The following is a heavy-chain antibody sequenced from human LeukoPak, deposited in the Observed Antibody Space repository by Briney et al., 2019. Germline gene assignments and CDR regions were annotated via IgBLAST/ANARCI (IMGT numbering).Heavy chain of an antibody. J-gene: IGHJ3*02. Sequence: SVKVSYKASGGTFSSYAISWVRQAPGQGLEWMGGIIPIFGTANYAQKFQGRVTITTDESTSTAYMELSSLRSEHTAVYYCARDLGVGIPVDAFDIWGQGTMVTVSS. CDR2: IIPIFGTA. V-gene: IGHV1-69*05. CDR3: ARDLGVGIPVDAFDI. CDR1: GGTFSSYA. D-gene: IGHD3-16*01.